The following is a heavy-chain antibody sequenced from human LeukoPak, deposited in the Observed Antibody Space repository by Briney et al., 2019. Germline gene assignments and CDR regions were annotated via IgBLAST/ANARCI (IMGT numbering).Heavy chain of an antibody. CDR2: IDYSGST. CDR1: GDSSSNSIYY. V-gene: IGHV4-39*07. CDR3: AREYTLYRSGWFLDY. J-gene: IGHJ4*02. D-gene: IGHD6-19*01. Sequence: PSETLSLTCTVSGDSSSNSIYYWGWIRQPPGRGLEWIGSIDYSGSTYYNPSLKSRATISIDMSKNQFSLKLSSVTAADTVVYYCAREYTLYRSGWFLDYWGQGTVVTVSS.